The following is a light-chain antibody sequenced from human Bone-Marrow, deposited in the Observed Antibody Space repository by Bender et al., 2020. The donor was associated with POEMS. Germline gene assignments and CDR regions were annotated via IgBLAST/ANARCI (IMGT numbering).Light chain of an antibody. CDR1: SNNIGNYNL. J-gene: IGLJ3*02. CDR2: EVT. V-gene: IGLV2-14*02. CDR3: SAYTGSTTWV. Sequence: QSALTQPASLSGSPGQSLTISCSGTSNNIGNYNLVSWYQQHPGKAPKLIISEVTERPSGVSDRFSGSKSGNTASLTISGLQAEDEADYFCSAYTGSTTWVFGGGTKLTVL.